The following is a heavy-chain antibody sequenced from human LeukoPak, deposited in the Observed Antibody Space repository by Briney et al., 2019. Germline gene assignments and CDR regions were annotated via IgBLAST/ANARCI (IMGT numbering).Heavy chain of an antibody. Sequence: QPGGSLRLSCAATGFAFSGHGMHWVRQAPGKGLEWLTTIWFDGTRIHYAESVKGRFTISRDNSKNTLYLLMDTLRVDDTAMYYCAKRSGSMGNFDHWGQGTQVTVSS. J-gene: IGHJ4*02. D-gene: IGHD1-26*01. CDR3: AKRSGSMGNFDH. CDR1: GFAFSGHG. CDR2: IWFDGTRI. V-gene: IGHV3-33*03.